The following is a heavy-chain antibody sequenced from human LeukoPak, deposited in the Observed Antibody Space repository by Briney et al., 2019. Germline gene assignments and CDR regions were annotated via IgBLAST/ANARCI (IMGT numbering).Heavy chain of an antibody. J-gene: IGHJ4*02. V-gene: IGHV3-30*02. Sequence: PGGTLRLSCAASGFIFSRYGMHWVRQAPGKGLEWVAFIRYDGSNISYADSVKGRFTISRVNSKNTLYLQMTSLRVEDTAVYYCAKDLYSGYDPMPPDYWGQGTLVTVSS. CDR2: IRYDGSNI. CDR3: AKDLYSGYDPMPPDY. D-gene: IGHD5-12*01. CDR1: GFIFSRYG.